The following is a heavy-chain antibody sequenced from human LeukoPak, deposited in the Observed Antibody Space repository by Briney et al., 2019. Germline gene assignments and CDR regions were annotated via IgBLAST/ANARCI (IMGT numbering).Heavy chain of an antibody. D-gene: IGHD3-10*02. CDR2: ISSSGSTI. CDR3: AELGITMIGGV. V-gene: IGHV3-48*04. CDR1: GFSFYSYS. J-gene: IGHJ6*04. Sequence: GGSLRLSCTASGFSFYSYSMNWVRQAPGKGLEWVSYISSSGSTIYYADSVKGRFTISRDNAKNSLYLQMNSLRAEDTAVYYCAELGITMIGGVWGKGTTVTISS.